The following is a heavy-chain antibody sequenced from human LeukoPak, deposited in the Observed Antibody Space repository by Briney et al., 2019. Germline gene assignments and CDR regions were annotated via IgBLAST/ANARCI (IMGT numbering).Heavy chain of an antibody. D-gene: IGHD3-10*01. CDR3: TRDLDYYRSGREYFDY. J-gene: IGHJ4*02. V-gene: IGHV3-49*03. Sequence: PGGSLRLSCAASGFTFSSYAMSWFRQAPGKGLEWVGFIRSKDYGGTTEYAASVKGRFTISRDDSKSIAYLQMNSLKTEDTAVYYCTRDLDYYRSGREYFDYWGQGTLVTVSS. CDR1: GFTFSSYA. CDR2: IRSKDYGGTT.